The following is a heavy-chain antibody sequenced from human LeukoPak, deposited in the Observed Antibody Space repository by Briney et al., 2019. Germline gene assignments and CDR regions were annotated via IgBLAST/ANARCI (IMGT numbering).Heavy chain of an antibody. J-gene: IGHJ3*01. CDR3: ARIAVVTQGDAFDL. CDR1: GASISSYY. Sequence: SETLSPTCTVSGASISSYYWSWIRQPPGKRLEWIGYIYYSGSANYNPSLKSRVTISVDTSKNQFSLKLSSVTAADTAVYYCARIAVVTQGDAFDLWGRGTLVTVSS. V-gene: IGHV4-59*01. CDR2: IYYSGSA. D-gene: IGHD4-23*01.